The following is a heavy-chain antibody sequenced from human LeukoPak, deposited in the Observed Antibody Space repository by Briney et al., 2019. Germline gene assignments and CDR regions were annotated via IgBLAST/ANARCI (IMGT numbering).Heavy chain of an antibody. D-gene: IGHD2-8*01. CDR2: ISTDGSII. Sequence: GGSLRLSCADPGFTFSGSWMSWVRQSPGKGLVWVSHISTDGSIIRYGDSVKGRFTISRDKAKNTLYLQMNSLTAEDTSVYYCARYLYAFALDVWGKGTTVTVS. J-gene: IGHJ6*03. CDR3: ARYLYAFALDV. CDR1: GFTFSGSW. V-gene: IGHV3-74*01.